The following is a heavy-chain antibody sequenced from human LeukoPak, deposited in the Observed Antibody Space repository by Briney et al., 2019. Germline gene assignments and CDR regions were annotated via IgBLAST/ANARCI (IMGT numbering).Heavy chain of an antibody. CDR3: ARSYPFSSAFDY. D-gene: IGHD6-13*01. Sequence: ASVKVSCKASGYTFTGYYMHWVRQAPGQGLEWMGWINPNSGGTNYAQKFQGRVTMTRATSISTAYIELSRLRSDDTAVYYCARSYPFSSAFDYWGQGTLVTVSS. J-gene: IGHJ4*02. CDR1: GYTFTGYY. CDR2: INPNSGGT. V-gene: IGHV1-2*02.